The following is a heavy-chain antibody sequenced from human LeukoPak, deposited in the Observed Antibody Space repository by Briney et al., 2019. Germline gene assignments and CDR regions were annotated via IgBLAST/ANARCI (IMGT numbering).Heavy chain of an antibody. V-gene: IGHV3-48*03. CDR3: AREIVSAVAGNFDY. J-gene: IGHJ4*02. D-gene: IGHD6-19*01. CDR1: GFNFRSYE. CDR2: ISNTDEIR. Sequence: PGRSLRLSCAASGFNFRSYEMNWVRQAPGKGLEWVSYISNTDEIRTYADSVKGRFTISRDNAKNSPHLEMNSLRAEDTAVYYCAREIVSAVAGNFDYWGQGTLVTVSS.